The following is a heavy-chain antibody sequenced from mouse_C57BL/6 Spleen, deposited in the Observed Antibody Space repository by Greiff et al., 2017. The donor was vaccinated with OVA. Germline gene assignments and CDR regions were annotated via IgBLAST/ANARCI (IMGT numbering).Heavy chain of an antibody. Sequence: QVQLQQSGPELVKPGASVKISCKASGYAFSSSWMNWVKQRPGKGLEWLGRIYPGDGDTNYNGKFKGKATLTADKSSSTAYMQLSSLTSEDSAVYVGSPRFITTVGARYAMDYWGQGTSVTVSS. CDR2: IYPGDGDT. J-gene: IGHJ4*01. D-gene: IGHD1-1*01. CDR3: SPRFITTVGARYAMDY. CDR1: GYAFSSSW. V-gene: IGHV1-82*01.